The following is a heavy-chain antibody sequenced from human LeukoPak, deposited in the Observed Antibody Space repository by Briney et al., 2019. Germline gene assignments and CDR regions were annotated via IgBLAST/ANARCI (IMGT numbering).Heavy chain of an antibody. CDR1: GFTFSDYY. J-gene: IGHJ6*03. D-gene: IGHD4-23*01. V-gene: IGHV3-11*01. CDR2: ISSSGSTI. Sequence: GGPLRLSCAASGFTFSDYYMSWIRQAPGKGLEWGSYISSSGSTIYYADSVKGRFTISRDNAKNSLYLQMNSLRAEDTAVYYCARGNYGGNSHYYYYMDVWGKGTTVTVSS. CDR3: ARGNYGGNSHYYYYMDV.